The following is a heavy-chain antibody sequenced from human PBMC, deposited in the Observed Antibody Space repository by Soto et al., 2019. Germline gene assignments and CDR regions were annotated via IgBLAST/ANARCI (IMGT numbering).Heavy chain of an antibody. Sequence: ASVKVSCKASGYTFTSYAMHWVRQAPGQRLEWMGWINAGNGNTKYSQKFQGRVTITRDTSASTAYMELSSLRPEDTAVYYCARGSGYYYWDDYWGQVTPVTVSS. CDR3: ARGSGYYYWDDY. D-gene: IGHD3-22*01. J-gene: IGHJ4*02. V-gene: IGHV1-3*01. CDR2: INAGNGNT. CDR1: GYTFTSYA.